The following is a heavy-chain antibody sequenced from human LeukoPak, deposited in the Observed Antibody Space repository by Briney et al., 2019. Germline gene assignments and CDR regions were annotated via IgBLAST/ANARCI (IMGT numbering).Heavy chain of an antibody. V-gene: IGHV3-74*01. D-gene: IGHD3-16*01. CDR1: GFTFGRYW. CDR3: ARGGSYGDY. CDR2: VNPDGSST. Sequence: GGSLRLSCAASGFTFGRYWMHWVRQVPGKGLVWVSRVNPDGSSTTYADSVKGRFTSSRDNAKNTLYLQMNRLRAEDTAVYYCARGGSYGDYWGQGILVTVSS. J-gene: IGHJ4*02.